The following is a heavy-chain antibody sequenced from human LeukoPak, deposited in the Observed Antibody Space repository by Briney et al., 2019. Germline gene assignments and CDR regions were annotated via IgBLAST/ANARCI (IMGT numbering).Heavy chain of an antibody. CDR3: RAVVPAALTHDY. Sequence: GGSLRLTCAASGFTFSSYGMHWVRQAPGKGLEWVAVIWYDGSNKYYADSVKGRFTISRDNSKNTLYLRMNSLRAEDTAVYYCRAVVPAALTHDYWGQGTLVTVSS. CDR1: GFTFSSYG. D-gene: IGHD2-2*01. V-gene: IGHV3-33*01. CDR2: IWYDGSNK. J-gene: IGHJ4*02.